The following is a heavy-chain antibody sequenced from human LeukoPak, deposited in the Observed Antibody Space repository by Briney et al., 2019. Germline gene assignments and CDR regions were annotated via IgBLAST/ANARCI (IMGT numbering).Heavy chain of an antibody. CDR1: GGSFSGYY. CDR3: ARRVMASGYDAFDI. CDR2: INHSGST. D-gene: IGHD5-12*01. Sequence: TSETLSLTCAVYGGSFSGYYWSWIRQHPGKGLEWIGEINHSGSTNYNPSLKSRVTISVDTSKNQFSLKLSSVTAADTAVYYCARRVMASGYDAFDIWGQGTMVTVSS. J-gene: IGHJ3*02. V-gene: IGHV4-34*01.